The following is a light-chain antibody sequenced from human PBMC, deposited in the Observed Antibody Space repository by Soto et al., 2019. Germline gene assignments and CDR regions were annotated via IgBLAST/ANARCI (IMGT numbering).Light chain of an antibody. V-gene: IGLV2-14*01. Sequence: QSALTQPASVSGSPGQSITISCTGSSGDVGYYNYVSWYQQHPGKAPKLMIYEVSNRPSGVSNRFSGSKSGNTASLIISGLQAEDEADYYCTSYTTSRIWVFGGGTKVTVL. J-gene: IGLJ3*02. CDR1: SGDVGYYNY. CDR2: EVS. CDR3: TSYTTSRIWV.